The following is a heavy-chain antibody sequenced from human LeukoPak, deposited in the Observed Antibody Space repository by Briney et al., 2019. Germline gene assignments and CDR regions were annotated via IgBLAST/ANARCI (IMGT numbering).Heavy chain of an antibody. CDR1: GYSFSNYW. CDR2: IYPGDSAT. D-gene: IGHD2-2*02. V-gene: IGHV5-51*01. CDR3: ARQYCRGTNCYTGSSYYLDY. Sequence: GESLKISCRGSGYSFSNYWIGWVRQMPGKGLEWMGIIYPGDSATRYISSSQGQVTISADKSISTAYLQWSSLKASDTAMYYCARQYCRGTNCYTGSSYYLDYWGQGTLVTVSS. J-gene: IGHJ4*02.